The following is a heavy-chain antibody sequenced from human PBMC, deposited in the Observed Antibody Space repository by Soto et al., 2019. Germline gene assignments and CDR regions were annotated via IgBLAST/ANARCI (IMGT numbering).Heavy chain of an antibody. CDR1: GGFISNYY. J-gene: IGHJ4*02. CDR3: TRDGLAVGGIHDC. Sequence: TSETLSLTCTVSGGFISNYYWSWIRQPPGKGLEWIGYIYYSGSTNYNPSLKSRVTISLDTSKNQFSLKMSSVTAADTAIYYCTRDGLAVGGIHDCWGQGTLVTVSS. D-gene: IGHD6-13*01. V-gene: IGHV4-59*01. CDR2: IYYSGST.